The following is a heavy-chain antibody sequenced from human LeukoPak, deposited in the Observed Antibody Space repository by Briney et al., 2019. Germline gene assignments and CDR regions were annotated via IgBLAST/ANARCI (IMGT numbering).Heavy chain of an antibody. CDR3: ARGRTTGYGDYVSY. V-gene: IGHV3-74*03. CDR1: GFTFSSYS. Sequence: PGGSLRLSCAASGFTFSSYSMHWVRQALEKGLVWVSHINTDGSRTTYADSVKGRFTISRDNAKNTLYLQMNSLRAEDTAVYYCARGRTTGYGDYVSYWGQGTLVTVSS. D-gene: IGHD4-17*01. J-gene: IGHJ4*02. CDR2: INTDGSRT.